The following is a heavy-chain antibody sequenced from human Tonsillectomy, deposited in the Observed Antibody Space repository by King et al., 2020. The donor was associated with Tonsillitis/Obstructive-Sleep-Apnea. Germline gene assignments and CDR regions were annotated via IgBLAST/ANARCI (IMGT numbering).Heavy chain of an antibody. CDR1: GFTFSSYS. D-gene: IGHD7-27*01. V-gene: IGHV3-21*01. J-gene: IGHJ4*02. CDR2: ISSSSSYI. CDR3: ARELTGEQGYLDY. Sequence: VQLVESGGGLVKPGGSLRLSCAASGFTFSSYSMNWVRQAPGKGLEWVSSISSSSSYIYYADSVKGRFTISRDNAKNSLYLQMNSLRAEDTAVYYCARELTGEQGYLDYWGQGTLVTVSS.